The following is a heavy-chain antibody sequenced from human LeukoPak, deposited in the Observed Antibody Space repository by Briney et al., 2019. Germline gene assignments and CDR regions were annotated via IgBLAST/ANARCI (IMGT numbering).Heavy chain of an antibody. D-gene: IGHD4-17*01. J-gene: IGHJ4*02. Sequence: PGGSLALSCAASGFTFSSRWMGWVRQAPGKGLEWVANIRNDGLTQYYLDSVKGRFTISRDNAKDSLSLQMNSLRAEDTDVYFCAMHGDYCFDLWGQGTLVTVSS. CDR3: AMHGDYCFDL. CDR1: GFTFSSRW. CDR2: IRNDGLTQ. V-gene: IGHV3-7*01.